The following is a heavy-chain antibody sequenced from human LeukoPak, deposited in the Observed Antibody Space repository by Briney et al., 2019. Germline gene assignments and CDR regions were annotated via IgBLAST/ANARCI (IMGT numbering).Heavy chain of an antibody. CDR2: ISGSGGST. J-gene: IGHJ6*03. CDR1: GFTFSSYA. V-gene: IGHV3-23*01. CDR3: AKDINLRFYYYYMDV. Sequence: PGGSLRLSCAASGFTFSSYAMNWVRQAPGKGLEWVSAISGSGGSTYYADSVKGRFTISRDNSKNTLYLQMNSLRVEDTAIYYCAKDINLRFYYYYMDVWGKGTTVTVSS. D-gene: IGHD4-17*01.